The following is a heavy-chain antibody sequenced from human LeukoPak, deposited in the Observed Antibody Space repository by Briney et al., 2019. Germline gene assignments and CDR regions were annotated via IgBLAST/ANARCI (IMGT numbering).Heavy chain of an antibody. D-gene: IGHD1-7*01. CDR3: ARVTTGTTSNFDS. J-gene: IGHJ4*02. V-gene: IGHV3-74*01. Sequence: GGSLRLSCAASGFTLSSYWMHWVRQAPGKGLVWVSRINSDGSSTSYADSVKGRFTISRDNAKDTLYLQMNSLRAEDTAVYYCARVTTGTTSNFDSWGQGTLVTVSS. CDR2: INSDGSST. CDR1: GFTLSSYW.